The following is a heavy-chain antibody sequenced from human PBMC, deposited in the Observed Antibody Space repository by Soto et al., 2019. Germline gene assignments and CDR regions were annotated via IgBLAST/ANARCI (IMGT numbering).Heavy chain of an antibody. CDR1: GFSLTTSGVG. Sequence: QITLKESGPTLVKPTQPLTLTCTFSGFSLTTSGVGVGWIRQPPGKAPEWLALLYWDDDKRYSPSLKSRLTITMDTSNNPVVLTMTNMDPVDTGTYFCAHSSGRSGDYWGQGTLVTVSS. D-gene: IGHD3-10*01. V-gene: IGHV2-5*02. CDR2: LYWDDDK. J-gene: IGHJ4*02. CDR3: AHSSGRSGDY.